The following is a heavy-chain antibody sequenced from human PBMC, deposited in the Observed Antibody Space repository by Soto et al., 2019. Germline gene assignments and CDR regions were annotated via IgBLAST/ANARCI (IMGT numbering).Heavy chain of an antibody. CDR3: AGSKNRGEGFDY. CDR1: GVSIRSYF. CDR2: TYYTADS. V-gene: IGHV4-59*01. D-gene: IGHD3-10*01. J-gene: IGHJ4*02. Sequence: QVHLQESGPGLVKPSETLSLRCTVSGVSIRSYFWSWIRQPPGKGLEWIGYTYYTADSKYSPSLERRATISADPSKKQFSLSLSRVSAADTALYFCAGSKNRGEGFDYWGQGALVTVSS.